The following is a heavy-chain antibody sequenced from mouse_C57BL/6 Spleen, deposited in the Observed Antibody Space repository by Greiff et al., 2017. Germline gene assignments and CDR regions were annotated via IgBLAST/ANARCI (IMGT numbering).Heavy chain of an antibody. J-gene: IGHJ4*01. CDR2: IDPSDSYT. CDR1: GYTFTIYW. Sequence: VQLQQPGAELVRPGTSVKLSCKASGYTFTIYWMHWVKQRPGQGLEWIGVIDPSDSYTNYNQKFKGKATLTVDTSSSTAYMQLSSLTSEDSAVYYCARYRAMDYWGQGTSVTVSS. CDR3: ARYRAMDY. V-gene: IGHV1-59*01.